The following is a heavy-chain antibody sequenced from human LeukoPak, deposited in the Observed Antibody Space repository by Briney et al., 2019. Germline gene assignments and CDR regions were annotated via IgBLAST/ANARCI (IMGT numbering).Heavy chain of an antibody. CDR3: ARTRSKVGTPTSDY. CDR2: INSGSSTI. CDR1: GFTFSDYS. V-gene: IGHV3-48*02. Sequence: GGSLRLSCAASGFTFSDYSMSWVRQAPGKGLEWVSYINSGSSTIYYVDSVEGRFTISRDNAKNSLYLQMNSLRDEDTAVYHCARTRSKVGTPTSDYWGQGTLVTVSS. D-gene: IGHD4-23*01. J-gene: IGHJ4*02.